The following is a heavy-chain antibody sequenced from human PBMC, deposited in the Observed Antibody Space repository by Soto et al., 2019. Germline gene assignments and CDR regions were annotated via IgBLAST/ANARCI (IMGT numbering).Heavy chain of an antibody. D-gene: IGHD3-3*01. CDR3: ARVLPPWCGYPFYFFAD. Sequence: AAVKVSCKASGYTFTSYGISWVRQAPGQGLEWMGWISAYNGNTNYAQKLQGRVTMTTDTSTSTAYMELRSLRSDDTAVYYCARVLPPWCGYPFYFFADCGKGTLVIVPS. CDR2: ISAYNGNT. J-gene: IGHJ4*02. CDR1: GYTFTSYG. V-gene: IGHV1-18*01.